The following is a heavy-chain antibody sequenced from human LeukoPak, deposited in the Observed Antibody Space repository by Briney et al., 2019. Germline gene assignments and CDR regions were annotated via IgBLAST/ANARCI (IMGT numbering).Heavy chain of an antibody. CDR1: GYSFTSYW. J-gene: IGHJ4*02. V-gene: IGHV5-51*01. CDR3: ARRSRMVATIYFDY. D-gene: IGHD5-12*01. Sequence: GASLQISCKGSGYSFTSYWIGWVRQMPGKGLEWMGIIYPGDSDTRYSPSFQGQVTISADKSISTAYLQWSSLKASDTAMYYCARRSRMVATIYFDYWGQGTLVTVSS. CDR2: IYPGDSDT.